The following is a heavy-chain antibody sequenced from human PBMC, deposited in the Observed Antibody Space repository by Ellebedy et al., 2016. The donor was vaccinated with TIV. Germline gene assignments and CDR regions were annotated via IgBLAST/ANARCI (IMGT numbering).Heavy chain of an antibody. CDR3: ARDQGEWLRHNGMDV. Sequence: GESLKISCAASGFTVSSNYMSLVRQAPGKGLEWVSVIYSGCSTNYADSGKGRFTISRDNAKNSLYLQMSSLRAEDTAVYYCARDQGEWLRHNGMDVWGQGTTVTVSS. V-gene: IGHV3-66*01. J-gene: IGHJ6*02. D-gene: IGHD3-10*01. CDR1: GFTVSSNY. CDR2: IYSGCST.